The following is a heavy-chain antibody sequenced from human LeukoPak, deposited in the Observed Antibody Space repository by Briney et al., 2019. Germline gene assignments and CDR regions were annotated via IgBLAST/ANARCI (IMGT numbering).Heavy chain of an antibody. CDR2: ISAYNGNT. V-gene: IGHV1-18*01. D-gene: IGHD6-19*01. J-gene: IGHJ6*02. CDR3: ARVSDCCWYSSGWSAYYYGMDV. Sequence: ASVKVSCKASGYTFTSYGISWVRQAPGQGLECMGWISAYNGNTNYAQKLQGRVTMTTDTSTSTAYMELRSLRSDDTAVYYCARVSDCCWYSSGWSAYYYGMDVWGQGTTVTVSS. CDR1: GYTFTSYG.